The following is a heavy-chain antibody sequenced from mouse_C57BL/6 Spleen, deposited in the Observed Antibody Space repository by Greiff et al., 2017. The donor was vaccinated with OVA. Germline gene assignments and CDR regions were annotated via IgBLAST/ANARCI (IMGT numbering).Heavy chain of an antibody. J-gene: IGHJ2*01. CDR2: IDPTDSYT. D-gene: IGHD1-1*01. V-gene: IGHV1-69*01. CDR3: EKSVTTLVASVLDY. Sequence: VQLQQPGAELVMPGASVKLSCKASGYTFTSYWMHWVKQRPGQGLEWIGEIDPTDSYTNYNQKFKGKSTLTVDKSSSTAYMQLSSLTSEDSAVYYYEKSVTTLVASVLDYWGKGTTLTVSS. CDR1: GYTFTSYW.